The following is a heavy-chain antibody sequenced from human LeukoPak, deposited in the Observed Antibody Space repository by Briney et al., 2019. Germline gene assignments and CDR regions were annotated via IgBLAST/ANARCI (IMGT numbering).Heavy chain of an antibody. CDR3: ARVRLVRNY. CDR1: GGSFSGYY. J-gene: IGHJ4*02. V-gene: IGHV4-34*01. CDR2: INHSGST. D-gene: IGHD3-10*01. Sequence: KTSETLSLTCAVYGGSFSGYYWSWIRQPPGKGLEWIGEINHSGSTNYNPSLKSRVTISVDTSKNQFSLKLSSVTAADTAVYYCARVRLVRNYWGQGTLVTVSS.